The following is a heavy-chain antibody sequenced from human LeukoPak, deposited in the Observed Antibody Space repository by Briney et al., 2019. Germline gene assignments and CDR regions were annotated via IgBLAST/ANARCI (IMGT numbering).Heavy chain of an antibody. D-gene: IGHD6-13*01. V-gene: IGHV3-74*01. CDR2: INGDGSST. Sequence: GGSLRLSCAASGFTFSSYWMHWVRQAPGKGLVWVSRINGDGSSTAYADSVKGRFTISRDNAKNTLYLQMNSLTAEDTAVYYCARDLMGIAYRGAFYYWGQGTLVTVSS. J-gene: IGHJ4*02. CDR3: ARDLMGIAYRGAFYY. CDR1: GFTFSSYW.